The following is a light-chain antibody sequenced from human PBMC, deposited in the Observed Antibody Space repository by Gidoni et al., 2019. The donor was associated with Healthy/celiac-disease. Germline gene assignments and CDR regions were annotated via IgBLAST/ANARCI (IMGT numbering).Light chain of an antibody. J-gene: IGKJ1*01. Sequence: DIQMTQSPSSLSASVGDRVTITCRASQSISSYLNWYQQKPGKAPKLLIYAASSLQSGVPSRFSGSGSGTDFTLTISSLQPEDFATYYCQQSYSTLQETFGQXTKVEIK. CDR3: QQSYSTLQET. CDR2: AAS. V-gene: IGKV1-39*01. CDR1: QSISSY.